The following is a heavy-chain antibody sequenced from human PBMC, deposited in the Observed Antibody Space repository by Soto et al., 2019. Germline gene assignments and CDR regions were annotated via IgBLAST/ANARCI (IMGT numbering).Heavy chain of an antibody. J-gene: IGHJ6*02. CDR3: ARDMGVDITIFPATSDYYYYGMDV. CDR1: GFTFSSYE. Sequence: GGSLRLSCAASGFTFSSYEMNWDRQAPGKGLGWVSYISSSGSTIYYADSVKGRLTISRDNAKNSLYLQMNSLRADDTAVYYCARDMGVDITIFPATSDYYYYGMDVWGQGTTVTVSS. V-gene: IGHV3-48*03. D-gene: IGHD3-9*01. CDR2: ISSSGSTI.